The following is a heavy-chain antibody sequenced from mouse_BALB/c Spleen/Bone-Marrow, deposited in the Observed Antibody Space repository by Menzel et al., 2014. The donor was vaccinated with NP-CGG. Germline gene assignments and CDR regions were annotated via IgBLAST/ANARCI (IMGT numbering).Heavy chain of an antibody. CDR2: ISNLAYSI. V-gene: IGHV5-15*02. J-gene: IGHJ2*01. D-gene: IGHD2-2*01. Sequence: EVKVVDSGGGVVQPGGSRKLSCAASGFNFSDYGMAWVRLAPGKGPEWVAFISNLAYSIYYADTVTGRFIISRENAKNTLFLEMSSLRFEDTAMYYCTRDRGYDGGYYFDYWGQGTTLTVSS. CDR3: TRDRGYDGGYYFDY. CDR1: GFNFSDYG.